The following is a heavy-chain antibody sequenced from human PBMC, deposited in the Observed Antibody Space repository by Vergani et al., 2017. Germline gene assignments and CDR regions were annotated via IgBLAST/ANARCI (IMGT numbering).Heavy chain of an antibody. D-gene: IGHD6-19*01. CDR2: ISTTSYTI. Sequence: DVQLVESGGDLVQPGGSLRLSCAASGFTLSSYSMNWVGQAPGKGLEWISYISTTSYTIYYADSVRGRFTISRDNAKNSLYLEMNSLRVEDTAVYFCARSLVAGKGGYWGQGTRVAVSS. V-gene: IGHV3-48*01. J-gene: IGHJ4*02. CDR3: ARSLVAGKGGY. CDR1: GFTLSSYS.